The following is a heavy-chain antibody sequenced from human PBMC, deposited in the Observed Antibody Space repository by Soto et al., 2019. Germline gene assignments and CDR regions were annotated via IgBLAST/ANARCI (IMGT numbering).Heavy chain of an antibody. J-gene: IGHJ6*02. CDR1: GYTFTSYG. CDR2: ISAYNGNT. CDR3: AGVGVVVPAAMRYYYYGMDV. V-gene: IGHV1-18*01. D-gene: IGHD2-2*01. Sequence: ASVKVSCKASGYTFTSYGISWVRQAPGQGLEWMGWISAYNGNTNYAQKLQGRVTMTTDTSTSTAYMELRSLRSDDTAVYYCAGVGVVVPAAMRYYYYGMDVWGQGXTVTVSS.